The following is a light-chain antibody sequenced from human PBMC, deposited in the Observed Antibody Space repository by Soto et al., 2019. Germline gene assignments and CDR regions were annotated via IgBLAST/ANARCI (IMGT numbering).Light chain of an antibody. Sequence: EIVLTQSPGPLSLSPGERTTLSCGASQSVSSSYLAWYQQKPGQAHRLLIYGASTRATGIPDRFSGSGSGTDFTLTISRLEPEDFAVYYCQQYGSSPSTFGQGTKLEIK. CDR1: QSVSSSY. CDR2: GAS. V-gene: IGKV3-20*01. CDR3: QQYGSSPST. J-gene: IGKJ2*02.